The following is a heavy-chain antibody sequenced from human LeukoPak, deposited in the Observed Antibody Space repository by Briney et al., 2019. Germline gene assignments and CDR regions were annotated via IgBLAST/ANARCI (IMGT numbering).Heavy chain of an antibody. J-gene: IGHJ4*02. CDR2: IGSSGSPT. V-gene: IGHV3-48*02. CDR3: VKGGTADRVGWTH. Sequence: PGGSLRLSCAASGFAFSSYNMNWVRQAPGKGLEWISYIGSSGSPTHYADSVGGRFTISRDNAKNSLYLQMNSLRDEDTAVYFCVKGGTADRVGWTHWGQGSLVTVFS. CDR1: GFAFSSYN. D-gene: IGHD7-27*01.